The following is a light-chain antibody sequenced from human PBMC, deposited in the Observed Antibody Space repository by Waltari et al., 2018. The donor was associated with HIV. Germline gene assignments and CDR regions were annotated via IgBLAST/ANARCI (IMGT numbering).Light chain of an antibody. J-gene: IGLJ1*01. CDR3: CSYASSTTFEV. Sequence: QSALTQPASVSGSPGQSITISCTGTSSASGTFNVVSWFQPPPGKAPKLMIYEDTKRPPGVSNRFAGSKAGNTASLTISGLQGEDEADYYCCSYASSTTFEVFGTGTKVTVL. V-gene: IGLV2-23*02. CDR1: SSASGTFNV. CDR2: EDT.